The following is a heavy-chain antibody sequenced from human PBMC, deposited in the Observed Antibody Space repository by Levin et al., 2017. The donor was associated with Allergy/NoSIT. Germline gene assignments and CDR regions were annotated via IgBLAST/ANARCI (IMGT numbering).Heavy chain of an antibody. CDR1: GYTFTSYD. CDR3: ARGLVPAAIKGEDWFDP. D-gene: IGHD2-2*01. V-gene: IGHV1-8*01. J-gene: IGHJ5*02. Sequence: ASVKVSCKASGYTFTSYDINWVRQATGQGLEWMGWMNPNSGNTGYAQKFQGRVTMTRNTSISTAYMELSSLRSEDTAVYYCARGLVPAAIKGEDWFDPWGQGTLVTVSS. CDR2: MNPNSGNT.